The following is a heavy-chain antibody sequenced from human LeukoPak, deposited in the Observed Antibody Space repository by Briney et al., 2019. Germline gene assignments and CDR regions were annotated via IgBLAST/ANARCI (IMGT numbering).Heavy chain of an antibody. CDR3: AREPSYCSSTSCYYSTTDYYYMDV. Sequence: GASVKVSCKASGYTFTGYYMHWVRQAPGQGLEWTGWINPNSGGTNYAQKFQGRVTMTRDTSISTAYMELSRLRSDDTAVYYCAREPSYCSSTSCYYSTTDYYYMDVWGKGTTLTVS. D-gene: IGHD2-2*01. CDR1: GYTFTGYY. CDR2: INPNSGGT. J-gene: IGHJ6*03. V-gene: IGHV1-2*02.